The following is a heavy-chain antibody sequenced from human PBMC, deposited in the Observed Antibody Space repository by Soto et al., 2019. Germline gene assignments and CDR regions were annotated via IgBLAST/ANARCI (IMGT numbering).Heavy chain of an antibody. Sequence: GGSLRLSCAASGFTFSSYAMSWVRQAPGKGLEWVSAISGSGGSTYYADSVKGRFTISRDNSKNTPYLQMNSLRAEDTAVYYCAKSGSGWFDNWFDPWGQGTLVTVSS. D-gene: IGHD6-19*01. CDR1: GFTFSSYA. CDR3: AKSGSGWFDNWFDP. J-gene: IGHJ5*02. V-gene: IGHV3-23*01. CDR2: ISGSGGST.